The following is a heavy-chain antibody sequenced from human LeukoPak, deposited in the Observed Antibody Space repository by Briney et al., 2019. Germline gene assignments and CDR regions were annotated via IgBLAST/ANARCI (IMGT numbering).Heavy chain of an antibody. D-gene: IGHD3-9*01. V-gene: IGHV4-34*01. CDR3: ARHHPTISPGLEYYFDY. Sequence: RASETLSLTCAVYGGSFSGYYWSWIRQPPGKGLEWIGEINHSGSTNYNPSLKSRVTISVDTSKNQFSLKLSSVTAADTAVYYCARHHPTISPGLEYYFDYWGQGTLVTVSS. CDR1: GGSFSGYY. J-gene: IGHJ4*02. CDR2: INHSGST.